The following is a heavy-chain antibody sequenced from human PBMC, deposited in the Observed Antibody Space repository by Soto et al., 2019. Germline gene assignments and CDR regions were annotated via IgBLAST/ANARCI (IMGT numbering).Heavy chain of an antibody. CDR2: IRSDNNNT. D-gene: IGHD6-6*01. V-gene: IGHV3-11*04. J-gene: IGHJ4*02. CDR1: GFTLSDHY. Sequence: PGGSLRLSCTASGFTLSDHYMSWIRQAPGRGLEWISYIRSDNNNTFYADSVKGRFTISRDNAKNMLYLEMHSLRVEDTAVYYVTRDRPGPQHYFDYWGQGYMVTVSS. CDR3: TRDRPGPQHYFDY.